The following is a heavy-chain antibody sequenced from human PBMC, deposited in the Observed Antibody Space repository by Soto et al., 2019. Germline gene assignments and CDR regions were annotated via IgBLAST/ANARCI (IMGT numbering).Heavy chain of an antibody. D-gene: IGHD3-3*01. CDR1: GYTFTGYY. V-gene: IGHV1-2*04. J-gene: IGHJ6*02. Sequence: ASVKVSCKASGYTFTGYYMHWVRQAPGQGLEWMGWINPDSGGTNYAQKFQGWVTMTRDTSISTAYMELSRLRSDDTAVYYCARGSITIFGVVISDYYYCMHVWGQGPTVTVSS. CDR2: INPDSGGT. CDR3: ARGSITIFGVVISDYYYCMHV.